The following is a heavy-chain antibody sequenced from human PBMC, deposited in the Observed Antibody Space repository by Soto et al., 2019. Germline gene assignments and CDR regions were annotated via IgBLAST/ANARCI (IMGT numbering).Heavy chain of an antibody. Sequence: PSETLSLTCTVSGGSISSSSYYWGWIRQPPGKGLEWIGSIYYSGNAYYNPSLKSRVTISVDTSKNQFSLKLSSVTAADTAVYYCASHDYAHYGIDVWGQGTTVTVSS. J-gene: IGHJ6*02. V-gene: IGHV4-39*07. CDR1: GGSISSSSYY. D-gene: IGHD4-17*01. CDR2: IYYSGNA. CDR3: ASHDYAHYGIDV.